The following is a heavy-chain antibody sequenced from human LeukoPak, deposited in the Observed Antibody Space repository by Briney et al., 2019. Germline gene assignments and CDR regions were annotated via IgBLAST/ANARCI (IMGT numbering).Heavy chain of an antibody. CDR2: IYYSGST. J-gene: IGHJ5*02. CDR1: GGSISSGNYY. Sequence: SETLSLTCTVSGGSISSGNYYWSWIRQPAGKGLEWVGSIYYSGSTYYNASLESRVTISVDTSKNQFSLKLSSVTAADTAVYYCARAYSSSWYFNWFDPWGQGTLVTVSS. CDR3: ARAYSSSWYFNWFDP. D-gene: IGHD6-13*01. V-gene: IGHV4-39*07.